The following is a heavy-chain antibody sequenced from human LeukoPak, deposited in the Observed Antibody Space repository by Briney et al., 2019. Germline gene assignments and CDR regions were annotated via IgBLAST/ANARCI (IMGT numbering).Heavy chain of an antibody. CDR3: AITATEGY. CDR1: GFSVSNNY. J-gene: IGHJ4*02. V-gene: IGHV3-74*01. D-gene: IGHD1-20*01. CDR2: INSDGTNT. Sequence: GGSLRLSCAASGFSVSNNYMSWVRQAPGKGLVWVSHINSDGTNTDYADSVKGRFVISRDNAKNTLFLQMNSLRAKDTAVYYCAITATEGYWGQGTLVTVSS.